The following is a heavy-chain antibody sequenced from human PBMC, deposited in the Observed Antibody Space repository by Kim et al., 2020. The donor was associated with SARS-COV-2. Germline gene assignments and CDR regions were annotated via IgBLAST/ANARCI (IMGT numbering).Heavy chain of an antibody. Sequence: ASVKVSCKASGYTFTSYYMHWVRQAPGQGLEWMGIINPSGGSTSYAQKFQGRVTMTRDTSTSTVYMELSSLRSEDTAVYYCARVVADDYYYYYGMDVWGQGTTVTVSS. CDR3: ARVVADDYYYYYGMDV. V-gene: IGHV1-46*01. D-gene: IGHD2-15*01. CDR1: GYTFTSYY. CDR2: INPSGGST. J-gene: IGHJ6*02.